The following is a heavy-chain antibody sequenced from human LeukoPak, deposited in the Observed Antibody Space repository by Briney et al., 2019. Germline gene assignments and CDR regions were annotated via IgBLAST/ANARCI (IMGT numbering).Heavy chain of an antibody. Sequence: SSNYMSWVRQPPGKGLEWIGSIYYSGSTYYNPSLKSRVTISVDTSKNQFSLKLSSVTAADTAVYYCARDSGRYLSLYYYYGMDVWGQGTTVTVSS. CDR1: SSNY. V-gene: IGHV4-39*02. J-gene: IGHJ6*02. CDR2: IYYSGST. CDR3: ARDSGRYLSLYYYYGMDV. D-gene: IGHD1-26*01.